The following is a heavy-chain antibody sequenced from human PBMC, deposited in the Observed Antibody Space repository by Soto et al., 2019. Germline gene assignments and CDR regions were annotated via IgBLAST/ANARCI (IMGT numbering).Heavy chain of an antibody. CDR2: ISSSSSTI. CDR1: GFTFSSYS. D-gene: IGHD4-17*01. V-gene: IGHV3-48*01. J-gene: IGHJ5*02. Sequence: EVQLVESGGGLVQPGGSLRLSCAASGFTFSSYSMNWVRQAPGKGLEWVSYISSSSSTIYYADSVKDRFTISRDNAKNSLYLQMNCLRAEDTAVYYCAREGGDLNWFDPWGQGTLGTVSS. CDR3: AREGGDLNWFDP.